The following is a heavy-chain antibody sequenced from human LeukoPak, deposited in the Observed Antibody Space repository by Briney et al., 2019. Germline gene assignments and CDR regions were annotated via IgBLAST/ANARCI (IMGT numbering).Heavy chain of an antibody. J-gene: IGHJ6*02. CDR3: ARSPSLSNIWYYYYGMDV. D-gene: IGHD2/OR15-2a*01. CDR2: IYYSGST. V-gene: IGHV4-59*12. Sequence: PSETLSLTCTVSGGSISSYYWSWIRQPPGKGLEWIGYIYYSGSTNYNPSLKSRVTISVDTSKNQFSLKLSSVTAADTAVYYCARSPSLSNIWYYYYGMDVWGQGTTVTVSS. CDR1: GGSISSYY.